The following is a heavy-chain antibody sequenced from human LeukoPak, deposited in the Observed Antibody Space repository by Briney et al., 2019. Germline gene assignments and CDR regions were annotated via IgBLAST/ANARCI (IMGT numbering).Heavy chain of an antibody. CDR3: ARTVYSYDSSGYYLAFDI. J-gene: IGHJ3*02. V-gene: IGHV4-61*02. Sequence: SETLSLTCTVSGGSISSGSYYWSWIRQPAGKGLEWIGRIYTSGSTNYNPSLKSRVTISVDTSKNQFSLKLSSVTAADTAVYYCARTVYSYDSSGYYLAFDIWGQGTMVTVSS. CDR1: GGSISSGSYY. CDR2: IYTSGST. D-gene: IGHD3-22*01.